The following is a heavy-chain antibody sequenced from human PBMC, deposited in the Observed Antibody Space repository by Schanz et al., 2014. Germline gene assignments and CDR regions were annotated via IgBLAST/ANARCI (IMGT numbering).Heavy chain of an antibody. CDR2: ISTFRNEDT. V-gene: IGHV1-18*01. CDR3: ARGAGGGSGTYYGAYYNYYYMDV. CDR1: GYAFTTYG. J-gene: IGHJ6*03. D-gene: IGHD3-10*01. Sequence: QVQLVQSGAEVKKPGASVRVSCKVSGYAFTTYGISWVRQAPGQGPEFMGWISTFRNEDTNSARRFQGRLTMTTDTSTSTAYMELRSLRSDDTAVYYCARGAGGGSGTYYGAYYNYYYMDVWGKGTTVIVSS.